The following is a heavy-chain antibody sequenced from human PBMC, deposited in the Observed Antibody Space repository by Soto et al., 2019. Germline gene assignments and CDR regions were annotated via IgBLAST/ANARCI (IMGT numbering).Heavy chain of an antibody. D-gene: IGHD6-6*01. CDR1: GYNFTNYW. CDR3: ARHDEYSRSSAKYYYYYYGMDV. CDR2: NYPGDSDS. J-gene: IGHJ6*02. V-gene: IGHV5-51*01. Sequence: GESLKISCKGFGYNFTNYWIGWVRQMPGKGLEWMGINYPGDSDSRYSPSFRGQVNISVDKSISTAYLQWSSLKASDTAMYYCARHDEYSRSSAKYYYYYYGMDVWGQGTTVTVSS.